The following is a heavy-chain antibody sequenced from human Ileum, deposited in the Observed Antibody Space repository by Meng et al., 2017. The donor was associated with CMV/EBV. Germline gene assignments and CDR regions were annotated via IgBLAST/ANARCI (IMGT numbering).Heavy chain of an antibody. V-gene: IGHV4-4*07. CDR2: IYTGGPT. CDR3: ARGQTVRGFEY. D-gene: IGHD3-10*01. CDR1: SASITPYY. Sequence: QADLRESGPGLVKPSETLSLTCTISSASITPYYWNWIRQPAGKGLEWIGRIYTGGPTDYNPSLKSRVTMSVDMSKNQFFLNLSSVTAADTAVYYCARGQTVRGFEYWGLGILVTVSS. J-gene: IGHJ4*02.